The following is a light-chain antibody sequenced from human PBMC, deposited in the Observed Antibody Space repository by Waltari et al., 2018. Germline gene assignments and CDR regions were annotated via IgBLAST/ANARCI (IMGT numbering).Light chain of an antibody. CDR2: TSS. Sequence: DIQMTQSPSSLSASVGDSVTITCRASQSISNFLNWYQQKPGKAPRLLIYTSSTLQGGVTARFNGSGSGTDFTLTISSLLPEDFATYYCQQSYSSLSTFGGGTKVEIK. J-gene: IGKJ4*01. CDR1: QSISNF. CDR3: QQSYSSLST. V-gene: IGKV1-39*01.